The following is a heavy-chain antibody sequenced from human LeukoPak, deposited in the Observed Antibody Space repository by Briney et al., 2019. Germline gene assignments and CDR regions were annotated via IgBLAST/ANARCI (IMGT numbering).Heavy chain of an antibody. J-gene: IGHJ4*02. CDR1: GFTFSNAW. CDR3: TTPYPVVPAEDY. D-gene: IGHD2-2*01. CDR2: IKSKTDGGTA. Sequence: GGSLRLYCAAPGFTFSNAWMSWVRKAPGKGLEWCGRIKSKTDGGTADYAAPVKGRFTISRDDSNNTLYLQMNSLKTEDTAVYYCTTPYPVVPAEDYWGQGTLVTVSS. V-gene: IGHV3-15*01.